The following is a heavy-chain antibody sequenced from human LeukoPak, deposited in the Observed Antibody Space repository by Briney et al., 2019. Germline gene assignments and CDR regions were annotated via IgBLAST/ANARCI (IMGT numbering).Heavy chain of an antibody. CDR2: IYYSGST. J-gene: IGHJ4*02. CDR1: GGSISSSSYY. V-gene: IGHV4-39*07. Sequence: PSETLSLTCTVSGGSISSSSYYWGWIRQPPGKGLEWIGSIYYSGSTYYNPSLKSRVTISVDTSKSQFSLKLSSVTAADTAVYYCARGVGIVGATYVYWGQATLVTVSS. D-gene: IGHD1-26*01. CDR3: ARGVGIVGATYVY.